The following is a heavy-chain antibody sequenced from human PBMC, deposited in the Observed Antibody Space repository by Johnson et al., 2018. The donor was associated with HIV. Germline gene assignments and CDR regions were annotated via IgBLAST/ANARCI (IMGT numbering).Heavy chain of an antibody. Sequence: VQLVESGGGVVQPGGSLRLSCAASGFTFDDYGMSWVRQAPGKGLEWVSVIYSGGSTYYADSVKCRFTISRDNSKNTLYLQMNSLRTEDTAVYYCARGRWLHLGAFDIWGQGTMVTVSS. J-gene: IGHJ3*02. CDR2: IYSGGST. CDR1: GFTFDDYG. CDR3: ARGRWLHLGAFDI. D-gene: IGHD5-24*01. V-gene: IGHV3-66*01.